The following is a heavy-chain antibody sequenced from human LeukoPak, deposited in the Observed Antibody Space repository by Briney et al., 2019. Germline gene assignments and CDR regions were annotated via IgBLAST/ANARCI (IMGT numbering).Heavy chain of an antibody. J-gene: IGHJ4*02. V-gene: IGHV3-48*03. CDR3: AKVLHDYVWGSYQPFDY. D-gene: IGHD3-16*02. CDR1: GFTFSSYE. Sequence: GGSLRLSCAASGFTFSSYEVNWVRQAPGKGLEWVSHISSSGSTIDYADSVKGRFTISRDNAKNSLYLQMNSLRAEDTAVYYCAKVLHDYVWGSYQPFDYWGQGTLVTVSS. CDR2: ISSSGSTI.